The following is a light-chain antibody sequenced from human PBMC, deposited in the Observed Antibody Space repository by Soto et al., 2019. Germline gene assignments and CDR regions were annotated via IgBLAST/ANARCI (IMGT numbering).Light chain of an antibody. CDR1: QSIGDT. V-gene: IGKV3-15*01. Sequence: EIVMTQSPATLSVSPGGRATLSCRASQSIGDTLAWYQQKPGQAPRLLIHGASTRAPGFPARFNGSGSGTDFTLTISSLEPEDFAVYYCQHRTKWPLTFGGGTKVDIK. J-gene: IGKJ4*01. CDR3: QHRTKWPLT. CDR2: GAS.